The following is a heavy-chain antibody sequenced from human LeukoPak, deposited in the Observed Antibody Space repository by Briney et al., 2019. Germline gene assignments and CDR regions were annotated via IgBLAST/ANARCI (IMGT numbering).Heavy chain of an antibody. D-gene: IGHD3-10*01. CDR1: GFTFSSYA. V-gene: IGHV3-30*04. J-gene: IGHJ4*02. CDR2: ISYDGSNK. Sequence: GGSLRLSCAASGFTFSSYAMHWVRQAPGKGLEWVAVISYDGSNKYYADSVKGRFTISRDNSKNTLYLQMNSLRAEDTAVYYRAKEKELLWFGEEYYFDYWGQGTLVTVSS. CDR3: AKEKELLWFGEEYYFDY.